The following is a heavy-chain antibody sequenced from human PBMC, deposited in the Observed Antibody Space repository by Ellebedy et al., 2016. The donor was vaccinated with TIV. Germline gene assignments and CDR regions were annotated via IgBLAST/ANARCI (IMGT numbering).Heavy chain of an antibody. J-gene: IGHJ5*02. Sequence: SETLSLTCTVSGGSIGSFYWTWIRQIPGKPLQWIGHINYPGSTNYNPSLESRVTMSLDTSKSQFSLKLKSVTAADTAVYYCARDSGGDCVFEAWGQGTLVTVSS. CDR2: INYPGST. CDR3: ARDSGGDCVFEA. V-gene: IGHV4-59*01. CDR1: GGSIGSFY. D-gene: IGHD2-21*02.